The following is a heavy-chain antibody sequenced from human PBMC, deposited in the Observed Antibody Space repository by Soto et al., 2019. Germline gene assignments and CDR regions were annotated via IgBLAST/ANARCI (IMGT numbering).Heavy chain of an antibody. CDR2: INPSGGST. V-gene: IGHV1-46*01. CDR1: GYTFTSYY. Sequence: QVQLVQSGAEVKKPGASVKVSCKASGYTFTSYYMHWVRQAPGQGLEWMGIINPSGGSTSYAQKFQGRVTMTRDTSTSTGYMELSSLRSEDTAVYYCARDSSSWYDRKYYGMDVWGQGTTVTVSS. J-gene: IGHJ6*02. CDR3: ARDSSSWYDRKYYGMDV. D-gene: IGHD6-13*01.